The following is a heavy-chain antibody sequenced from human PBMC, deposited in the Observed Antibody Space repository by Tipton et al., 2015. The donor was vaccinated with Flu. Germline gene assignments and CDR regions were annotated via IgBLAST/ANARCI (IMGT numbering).Heavy chain of an antibody. Sequence: TLSLTCAVYVGSFSGYYWTWIRQPPGKGLEWIGEINHSGTTNYNPSLKSRVTVSVDTSKNQFSLKLRSVTAADTAIYYCARGSDYSNTFFDYWGRGTLVTVSS. J-gene: IGHJ4*02. D-gene: IGHD4-17*01. CDR2: INHSGTT. CDR1: VGSFSGYY. V-gene: IGHV4-34*01. CDR3: ARGSDYSNTFFDY.